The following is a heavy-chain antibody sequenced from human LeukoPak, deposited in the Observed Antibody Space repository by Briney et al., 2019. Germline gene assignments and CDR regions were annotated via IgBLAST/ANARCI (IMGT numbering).Heavy chain of an antibody. CDR1: GGPISSTSYY. V-gene: IGHV4-39*02. J-gene: IGHJ4*02. CDR3: ARESDVAGSDY. D-gene: IGHD6-19*01. Sequence: SETLSLTCTVSGGPISSTSYYWGWIRQPPGKGLEWIGSIYYSGSTYYNPSLKSRVTISVDTSKNQFSLKLSSVTAADTAVYYCARESDVAGSDYWGQGTLLTVSS. CDR2: IYYSGST.